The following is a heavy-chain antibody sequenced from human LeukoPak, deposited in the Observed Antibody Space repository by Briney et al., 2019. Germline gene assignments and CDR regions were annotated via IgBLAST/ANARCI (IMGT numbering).Heavy chain of an antibody. V-gene: IGHV5-51*01. J-gene: IGHJ4*02. Sequence: GESLQISCQGSGYNFTTYWIGWVRQMPGKGLEWMGIIYPADSDTRYSPSFQGQVSISADKSISTAYLQWSSLKASDTAMYYCARARVYSTSSAPKGFDFWGQGALVTVSS. CDR3: ARARVYSTSSAPKGFDF. CDR2: IYPADSDT. D-gene: IGHD6-6*01. CDR1: GYNFTTYW.